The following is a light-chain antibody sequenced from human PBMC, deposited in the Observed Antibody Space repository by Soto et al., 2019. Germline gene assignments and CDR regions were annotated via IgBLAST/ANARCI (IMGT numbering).Light chain of an antibody. CDR1: QGIRSY. CDR2: AAS. CDR3: QQRNSYPYT. Sequence: DIQLTQSPSFLSASVGDRVTITCRASQGIRSYLAWYQQKPGKAPKLLIYAASTLHSGVPSRFSGSGSGTEFTLTISSLQPEDFATYYCQQRNSYPYTFGQGTKLEIK. V-gene: IGKV1-9*01. J-gene: IGKJ2*01.